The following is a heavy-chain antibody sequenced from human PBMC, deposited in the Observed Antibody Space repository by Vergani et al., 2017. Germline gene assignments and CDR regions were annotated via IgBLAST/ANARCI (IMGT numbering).Heavy chain of an antibody. Sequence: QVQLQESGPGLVKPSQTLSLNCTVSGGSISSGSYYWSWIRQPAGKGLEWIGSIYTSWSTNYNPSLKSRVTISVDTSKNQFSLKLSSVTAADTAVYYCARGHGTFDYWGQGTLVTVSS. CDR3: ARGHGTFDY. J-gene: IGHJ4*02. V-gene: IGHV4-61*02. D-gene: IGHD1-26*01. CDR1: GGSISSGSYY. CDR2: IYTSWST.